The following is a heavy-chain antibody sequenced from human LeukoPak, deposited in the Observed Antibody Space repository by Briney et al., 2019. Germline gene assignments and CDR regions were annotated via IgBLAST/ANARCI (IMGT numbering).Heavy chain of an antibody. CDR3: ARSARLMKGVVEVTALDD. D-gene: IGHD3-3*01. V-gene: IGHV3-48*03. J-gene: IGHJ4*02. Sequence: PGGSLRLSCAASGFTFNSYSMNWVRQAPGKGLEWIAYLSRSGSAFSYADSVKGRFTIARDNAKKSVYLEMNSLRADDTAFYYCARSARLMKGVVEVTALDDWGQGTLVTVSS. CDR2: LSRSGSAF. CDR1: GFTFNSYS.